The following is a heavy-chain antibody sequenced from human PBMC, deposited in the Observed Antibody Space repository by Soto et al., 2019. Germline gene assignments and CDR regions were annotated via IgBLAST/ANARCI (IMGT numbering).Heavy chain of an antibody. CDR1: GLTFSDAW. CDR3: IWESKFYSSWQ. J-gene: IGHJ4*02. Sequence: TGGSLRLSCTVSGLTFSDAWLNWVRQAPGKGLKWVGRFKSVGAGGTTEYAAPVKGRFTLSRDDLQNTMYLQMNSLKTDDTAVYFCIWESKFYSSWQWGRGTLVTFSS. D-gene: IGHD5-12*01. V-gene: IGHV3-15*07. CDR2: FKSVGAGGTT.